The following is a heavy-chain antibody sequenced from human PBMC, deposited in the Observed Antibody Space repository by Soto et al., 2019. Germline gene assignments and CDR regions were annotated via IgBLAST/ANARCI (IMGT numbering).Heavy chain of an antibody. Sequence: GGSLRLSCAASGFSFSSYGMHWFRQAPGKGLEWVAVIWYDGSNKYYADSVKGRFTISRDNSKNTLYLQMNSLRAEDTAVYYCATDLYSSWPLAEPFDYWGQGTLVTVSS. D-gene: IGHD6-6*01. CDR1: GFSFSSYG. CDR2: IWYDGSNK. V-gene: IGHV3-33*01. CDR3: ATDLYSSWPLAEPFDY. J-gene: IGHJ4*02.